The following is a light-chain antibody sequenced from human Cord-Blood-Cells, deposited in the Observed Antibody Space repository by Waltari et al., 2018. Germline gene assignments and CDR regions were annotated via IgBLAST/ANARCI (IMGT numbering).Light chain of an antibody. V-gene: IGKV1-39*01. Sequence: DIEMTQSRYSLSASVGDRVTITCRASQSISSYLNWYQQKPGKATKLLIYAAYGLQSGVPSRFSGSGSGTDFTLTISSLQPEDIATYSCQQGYSTPYTLGPGTKLEIK. CDR1: QSISSY. J-gene: IGKJ2*01. CDR3: QQGYSTPYT. CDR2: AAY.